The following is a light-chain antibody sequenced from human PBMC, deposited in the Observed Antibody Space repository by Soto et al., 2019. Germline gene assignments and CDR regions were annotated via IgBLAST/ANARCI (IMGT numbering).Light chain of an antibody. CDR3: QLYGNLPRT. V-gene: IGKV1-33*01. J-gene: IGKJ4*01. CDR1: PDISNY. Sequence: DIQMTQSPSSLSASVGDIVTITCQASPDISNYLNWYQQKTGKAPKLLIYDASNLETGVPSRFSGSGYWKDFALTISRLQPDDISTYYCQLYGNLPRTLGGGTRVEIK. CDR2: DAS.